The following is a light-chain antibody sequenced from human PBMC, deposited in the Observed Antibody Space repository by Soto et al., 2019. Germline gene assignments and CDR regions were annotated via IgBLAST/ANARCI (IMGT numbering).Light chain of an antibody. CDR3: SSYTTSSNYV. Sequence: QSVLTQPASVSGSPGQSITISCTGTSSDVGSYNFVSWYQQLPGKAPKLMIYEVSNRPSGVSNRFSGSKSGNTASLTISGLQAEDEADYYCSSYTTSSNYVCGSGTKVTVL. CDR2: EVS. V-gene: IGLV2-14*01. J-gene: IGLJ1*01. CDR1: SSDVGSYNF.